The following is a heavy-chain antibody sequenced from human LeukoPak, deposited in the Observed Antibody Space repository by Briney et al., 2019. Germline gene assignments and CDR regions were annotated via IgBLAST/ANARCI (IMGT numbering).Heavy chain of an antibody. CDR2: IIPIFGTA. CDR1: GGTFSSYA. J-gene: IGHJ6*02. V-gene: IGHV1-69*13. CDR3: ARERCSSTSCYYGYYYYYGMDV. D-gene: IGHD2-2*01. Sequence: SVKVSCKASGGTFSSYAISWVRQAPGQGLEWMGGIIPIFGTANYAQKFQGRVTITADESTSTAYMELSSPRSEDTAVYYCARERCSSTSCYYGYYYYYGMDVWGQGTTVTVSS.